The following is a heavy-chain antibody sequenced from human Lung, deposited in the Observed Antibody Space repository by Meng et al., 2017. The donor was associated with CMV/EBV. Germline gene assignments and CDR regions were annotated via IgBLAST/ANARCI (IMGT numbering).Heavy chain of an antibody. CDR3: ARGSYLAVKG. Sequence: QLREAGPGLVKPSETLSLTCTVSGGSINSYYWSWIRQPPGQGLEWLGYFYYRGNSNYNPSLKSRVTISVDTSKNLFSLNLTSVTAADAALYYCARGSYLAVKGWGLGTLVTVSS. CDR2: FYYRGNS. J-gene: IGHJ4*02. D-gene: IGHD4-17*01. CDR1: GGSINSYY. V-gene: IGHV4-59*01.